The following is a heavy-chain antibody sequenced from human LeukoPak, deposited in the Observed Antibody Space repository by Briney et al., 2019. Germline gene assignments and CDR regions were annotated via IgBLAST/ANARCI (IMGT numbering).Heavy chain of an antibody. J-gene: IGHJ5*02. CDR3: ARGYCSSTSCYSGFDP. D-gene: IGHD2-2*01. CDR2: IYPGDSDT. Sequence: GASLKISCKGSGSSFTSYWIGWVRQMPGKGLEWMGIIYPGDSDTSYSPSFQGQVTISADKSISTAYLQWSSLKASDTAMYYCARGYCSSTSCYSGFDPWGQGTLVGVCS. CDR1: GSSFTSYW. V-gene: IGHV5-51*01.